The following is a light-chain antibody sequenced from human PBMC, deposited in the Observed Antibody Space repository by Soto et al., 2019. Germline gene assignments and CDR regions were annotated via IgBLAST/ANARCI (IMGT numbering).Light chain of an antibody. Sequence: DIQMTQSPSSVSASVVDRVTITCRASQDISRWLAWYQQKPGEAPKLLIYAASSLQSGVPSRFSGSGSGTDFTLTTSSLQPEDFATYYCQQSYSTPPTFGQGTKVDIK. V-gene: IGKV1-12*01. J-gene: IGKJ1*01. CDR3: QQSYSTPPT. CDR1: QDISRW. CDR2: AAS.